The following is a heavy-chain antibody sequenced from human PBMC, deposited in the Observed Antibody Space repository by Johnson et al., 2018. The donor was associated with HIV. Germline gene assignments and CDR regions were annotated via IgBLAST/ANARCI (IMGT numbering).Heavy chain of an antibody. Sequence: QVPLVESGGGVVQRGGSLRLSCVASGFTFSSFGMHWVRQAPGKGLEWVAVIWSGGSNKYYADSVKRRFTISRDNSNNTLYLQMNSLRAEDTAVYYCARHKAVADAFDIWGQGTVVTVS. CDR2: IWSGGSNK. V-gene: IGHV3-33*01. D-gene: IGHD6-19*01. J-gene: IGHJ3*02. CDR1: GFTFSSFG. CDR3: ARHKAVADAFDI.